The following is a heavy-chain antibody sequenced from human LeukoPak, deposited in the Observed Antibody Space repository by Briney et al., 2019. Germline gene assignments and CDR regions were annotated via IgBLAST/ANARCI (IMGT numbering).Heavy chain of an antibody. CDR2: ISGSGGST. J-gene: IGHJ4*02. CDR3: AKGWRDSSGYSYSLYYFDY. D-gene: IGHD3-22*01. Sequence: GGSLRLSCAASGFTFSSYAMSWVRQAPGKGLEWVSAISGSGGSTYYVDSVKGRFTISRDNSKNTLYLQMNSLRAEDTAVYYCAKGWRDSSGYSYSLYYFDYWGQGTLVTVSS. V-gene: IGHV3-23*01. CDR1: GFTFSSYA.